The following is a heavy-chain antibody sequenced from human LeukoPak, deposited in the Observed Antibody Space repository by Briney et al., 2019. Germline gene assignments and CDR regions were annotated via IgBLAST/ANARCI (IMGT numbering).Heavy chain of an antibody. CDR3: ARDRSSGWVDY. Sequence: SETLSLTCSVAGGSITDSYWSWIRQPPGKGLEWIGYIFYTGDTNSNPSLKSRVTVSLDTSKNQFSLKLSSVTAADTAVYYCARDRSSGWVDYWGQGTLVTVSS. CDR1: GGSITDSY. D-gene: IGHD6-19*01. CDR2: IFYTGDT. J-gene: IGHJ4*02. V-gene: IGHV4-59*12.